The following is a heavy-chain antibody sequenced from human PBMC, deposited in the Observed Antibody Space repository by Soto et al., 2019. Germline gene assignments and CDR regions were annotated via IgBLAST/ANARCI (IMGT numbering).Heavy chain of an antibody. D-gene: IGHD1-26*01. Sequence: QVQLVQSGAEVKTPGSSVEVSCKAAGDTFNSYVVSWVRQAPGQGLEWMGGIIFIFGAPNYAQKFQGRVTITADKSTNTAYMKLSGLRSDDTALYYCARHREIYNWLDPWGQGTLATVSS. J-gene: IGHJ5*02. V-gene: IGHV1-69*06. CDR2: IIFIFGAP. CDR3: ARHREIYNWLDP. CDR1: GDTFNSYV.